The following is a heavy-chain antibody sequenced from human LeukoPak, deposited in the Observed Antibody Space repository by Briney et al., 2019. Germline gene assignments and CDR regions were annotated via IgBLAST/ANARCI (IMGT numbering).Heavy chain of an antibody. CDR1: GFTFSSYA. CDR3: ARDHSSGWAFGY. J-gene: IGHJ4*02. V-gene: IGHV3-30-3*01. CDR2: ISYDGSNK. Sequence: GGSLRLSCAASGFTFSSYAMHWVRQAPGKGLGWVAVISYDGSNKYYADSVKGRFTISRDNSKNTLYLQMNSLRAEDTAVYYCARDHSSGWAFGYWGQGTLVTVSS. D-gene: IGHD6-19*01.